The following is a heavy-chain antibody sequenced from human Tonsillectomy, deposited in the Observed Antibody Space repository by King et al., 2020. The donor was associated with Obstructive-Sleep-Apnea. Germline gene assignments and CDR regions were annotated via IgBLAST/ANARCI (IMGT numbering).Heavy chain of an antibody. CDR2: IWYDGSNK. CDR1: GFTFSSYG. CDR3: ARDLAYYYDSSGYYGMDV. V-gene: IGHV3-33*01. D-gene: IGHD3-22*01. J-gene: IGHJ6*02. Sequence: VQLVESGGGVVQPGRSLRLSCAASGFTFSSYGMHWVRQAPGKGLEWVAVIWYDGSNKYYADSVKGRFTISRDNSKNTLYLQMNSLRAEDTAVYYCARDLAYYYDSSGYYGMDVWGQGTTVTVSS.